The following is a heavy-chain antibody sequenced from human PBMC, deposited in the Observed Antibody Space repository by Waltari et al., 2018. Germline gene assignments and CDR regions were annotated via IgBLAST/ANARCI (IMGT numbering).Heavy chain of an antibody. CDR2: VYHNGNT. Sequence: QVQLQESGPGLLKPSETLSLPCTVSGYSISSGYYWGWIRQSPGKGLEWIGSVYHNGNTYYKPSLKGRVTISLDTSKNKFSLELSSVTAADTAVYYCARGALTLYYFDYWGQGTLVTVSS. J-gene: IGHJ4*02. D-gene: IGHD3-9*01. CDR1: GYSISSGYY. V-gene: IGHV4-38-2*02. CDR3: ARGALTLYYFDY.